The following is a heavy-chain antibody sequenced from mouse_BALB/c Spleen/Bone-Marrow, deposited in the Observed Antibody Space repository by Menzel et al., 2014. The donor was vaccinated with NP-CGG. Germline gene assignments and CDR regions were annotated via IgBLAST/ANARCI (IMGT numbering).Heavy chain of an antibody. CDR1: GYSFTGYT. CDR2: INPYNGGT. D-gene: IGHD1-1*01. J-gene: IGHJ3*01. CDR3: ARDYYGFSYGFAY. V-gene: IGHV1-18*01. Sequence: EVQLQESGPGLVKPGASMKISCKASGYSFTGYTMNWVKQSHGKNLEWIGLINPYNGGTNYNQKFKGKATLTVDKSSSTAYMELLSLTSEDSAVYYCARDYYGFSYGFAYWGQGTLVTVSA.